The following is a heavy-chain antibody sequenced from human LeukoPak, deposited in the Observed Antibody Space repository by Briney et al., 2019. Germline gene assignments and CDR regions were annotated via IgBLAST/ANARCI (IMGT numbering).Heavy chain of an antibody. D-gene: IGHD5-18*01. J-gene: IGHJ6*03. CDR2: IYYNGSN. CDR1: RRSVNTYY. V-gene: IGHV4-59*08. Sequence: SETLSLICSVSRRSVNTYYWIGIRQPRGKGLECIGHIYYNGSNNYKPSLKSRVTMSVDTSRNHFSLKLNSVTAADTAVYYCARRRPAPMVNLEEDVQYYMDVWGSGTTVTVSS. CDR3: ARRRPAPMVNLEEDVQYYMDV.